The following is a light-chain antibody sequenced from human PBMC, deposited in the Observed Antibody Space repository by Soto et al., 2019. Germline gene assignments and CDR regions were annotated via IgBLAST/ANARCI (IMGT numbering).Light chain of an antibody. CDR2: AAS. V-gene: IGKV3-15*01. CDR3: QQYNNWPPIT. Sequence: EIVMTQSPATLSVSPGERATLSCRASESVSGNLAWYQQKPGQAPRLLIYAASTRATGIPARFSGSGSGTEFTLTISSLQSEDFAVYYCQQYNNWPPITFGPGTKVDIK. CDR1: ESVSGN. J-gene: IGKJ3*01.